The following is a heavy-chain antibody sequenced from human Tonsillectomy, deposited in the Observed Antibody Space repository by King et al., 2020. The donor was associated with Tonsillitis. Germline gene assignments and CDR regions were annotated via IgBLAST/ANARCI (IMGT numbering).Heavy chain of an antibody. Sequence: QLVQSGAEVKKPGESLKISCKGSGYSFTSYWIGWVRQMPGKGLEWMGIIYPGYSDTSYSQSFQGQVTISADNSISTAYLQWSSLKASDTAMSYCARSRGSSWANFDYWGQGTLVTVSS. CDR2: IYPGYSDT. J-gene: IGHJ4*02. CDR3: ARSRGSSWANFDY. D-gene: IGHD6-13*01. V-gene: IGHV5-51*01. CDR1: GYSFTSYW.